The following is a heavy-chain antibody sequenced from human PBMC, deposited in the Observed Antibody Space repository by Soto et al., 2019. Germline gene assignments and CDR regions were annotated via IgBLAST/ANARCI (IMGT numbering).Heavy chain of an antibody. D-gene: IGHD6-13*01. CDR3: ARDTYSSSWPYYYYGMDV. V-gene: IGHV1-18*01. CDR2: ISAYNGNT. J-gene: IGHJ6*02. Sequence: ASVKVSCKASGYTFTSYGISWVRQAPGQGLEWMGWISAYNGNTNYAQKLQGRVTMTTDTSTSTAYMELRSLRSDDTAVYYCARDTYSSSWPYYYYGMDVWGQGTTVTVSS. CDR1: GYTFTSYG.